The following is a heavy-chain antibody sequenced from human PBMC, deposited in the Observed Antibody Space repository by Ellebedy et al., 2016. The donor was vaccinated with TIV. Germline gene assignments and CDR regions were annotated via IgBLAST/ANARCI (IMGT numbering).Heavy chain of an antibody. D-gene: IGHD6-19*01. V-gene: IGHV4-61*08. Sequence: MPSEPLSLTCSFSAGSVTNEGRTWTSNRQPPGAGLQLIGYIYNGGATNYNVSLRGRATIDVDTSNNQISLQLRSVTAEDTAVYYCATHRDEWLTTGLEYWGQGTVVIVSS. CDR1: AGSVTNEGRT. J-gene: IGHJ4*02. CDR2: IYNGGAT. CDR3: ATHRDEWLTTGLEY.